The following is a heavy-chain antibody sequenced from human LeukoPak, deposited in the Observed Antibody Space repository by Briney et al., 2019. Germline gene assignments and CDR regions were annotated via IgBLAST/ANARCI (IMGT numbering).Heavy chain of an antibody. V-gene: IGHV4-38-2*02. CDR1: GYSFSSGYF. J-gene: IGHJ5*02. Sequence: SETLSLTCTVSGYSFSSGYFWGWIRQPPGKGLEWIGSIYHSGTTYYNPSLTSRVTISVDTSKNQFSLELSSVTAADTAVYYCARDSSGYYWFDPWGQGTLVTDSS. CDR2: IYHSGTT. D-gene: IGHD6-19*01. CDR3: ARDSSGYYWFDP.